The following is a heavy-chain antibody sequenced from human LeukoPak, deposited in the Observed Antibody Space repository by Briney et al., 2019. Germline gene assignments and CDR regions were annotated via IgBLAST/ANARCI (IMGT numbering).Heavy chain of an antibody. Sequence: GASVKVSCKASGYTFTGYYMHWVRQAPGQGLEWMGRINPNSGGTNYAQKFQGRVTMTRDTSISTAYMELSRLRSDDTAVYYCSTTSDQTSRWGFDYWGQGTLVTVSS. CDR2: INPNSGGT. CDR1: GYTFTGYY. D-gene: IGHD1-26*01. V-gene: IGHV1-2*06. CDR3: STTSDQTSRWGFDY. J-gene: IGHJ4*02.